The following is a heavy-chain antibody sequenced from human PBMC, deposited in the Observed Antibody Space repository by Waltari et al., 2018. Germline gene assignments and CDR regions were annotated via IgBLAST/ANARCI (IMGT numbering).Heavy chain of an antibody. J-gene: IGHJ2*01. CDR2: IIPIFGTA. CDR3: ARGGGYYGSGTYKYFDF. V-gene: IGHV1-69*12. CDR1: GGTFSNYA. Sequence: QVPLVQSGAEVKKPGSSVKVSCKASGGTFSNYAFSWGRQAPGQGLEWMGGIIPIFGTANYAQKFQGRVTITADGSTTTAYMELSSLRSEDTAVYYCARGGGYYGSGTYKYFDFWGRGTLVTVSS. D-gene: IGHD3-10*01.